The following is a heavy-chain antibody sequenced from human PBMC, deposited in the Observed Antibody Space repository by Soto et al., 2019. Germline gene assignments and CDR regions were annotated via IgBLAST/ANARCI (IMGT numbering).Heavy chain of an antibody. V-gene: IGHV1-46*03. CDR3: TRYSSVWYGGFDY. D-gene: IGHD6-19*01. J-gene: IGHJ4*02. CDR2: INPRSGNT. CDR1: GYSFTTYY. Sequence: QVQLVQSGAEVKKPGASARVSCKASGYSFTTYYMHWVRQARGQGLGWVGIINPRSGNTTYAQKFEGRITMTRDSSTSTVYMELSSLTSEDTAFYYCTRYSSVWYGGFDYWGQGTLVTVSS.